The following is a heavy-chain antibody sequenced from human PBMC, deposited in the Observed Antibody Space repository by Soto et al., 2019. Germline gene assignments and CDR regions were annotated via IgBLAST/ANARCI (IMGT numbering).Heavy chain of an antibody. J-gene: IGHJ5*02. CDR1: GYTFTSYD. V-gene: IGHV1-8*01. Sequence: ASVKVSCKASGYTFTSYDINWVRQATGQGLEWMGWMNPNSGNTGYAQKFQSRVTMTRNTSISTAYMELSSLRSEDTAVYYCARVVPAAIGWFDPWGQGTLVTVSS. D-gene: IGHD2-2*01. CDR2: MNPNSGNT. CDR3: ARVVPAAIGWFDP.